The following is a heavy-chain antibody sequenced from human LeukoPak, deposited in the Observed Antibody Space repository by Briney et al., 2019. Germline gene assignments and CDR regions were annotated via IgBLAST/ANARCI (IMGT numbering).Heavy chain of an antibody. Sequence: ASVKVSCKASGYTFTSYGISWVRQAPGQGLEWMGWIGAYNGNTNYAQKLQGRVTMTTDTSTSTAYMELRSLRSDDTAVYYCARDGGIRIPYYMDVWGKGTTVTVSS. V-gene: IGHV1-18*01. J-gene: IGHJ6*03. CDR2: IGAYNGNT. CDR3: ARDGGIRIPYYMDV. D-gene: IGHD2-21*01. CDR1: GYTFTSYG.